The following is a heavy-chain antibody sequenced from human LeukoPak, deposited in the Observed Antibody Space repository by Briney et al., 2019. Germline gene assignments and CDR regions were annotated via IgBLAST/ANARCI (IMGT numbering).Heavy chain of an antibody. Sequence: GGSLRLSCAASGFTFSSYAMSWVRQAPGKGLEWVSVISGSGGSTYYADSVKGRFTISRDNSKNTLYLQMNSLRAEDTAIYYCARPLWFGELANSYYFDYWGQGTLVTVSS. CDR1: GFTFSSYA. D-gene: IGHD3-10*01. CDR2: ISGSGGST. V-gene: IGHV3-23*01. CDR3: ARPLWFGELANSYYFDY. J-gene: IGHJ4*02.